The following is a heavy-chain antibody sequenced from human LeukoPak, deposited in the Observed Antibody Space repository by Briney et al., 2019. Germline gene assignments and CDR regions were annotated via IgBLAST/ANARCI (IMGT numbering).Heavy chain of an antibody. CDR1: GGSVSSGSYY. Sequence: SETLSLTCTVSGGSVSSGSYYWTWIRQPPGKGLEWIGYIYSSGTTKYNSSFKGRVTISVDTSKNQISLKLTSVTAADTAVYYCARDSSIWYRGAFDYWGQGTLVTVSS. D-gene: IGHD6-13*01. J-gene: IGHJ4*02. CDR3: ARDSSIWYRGAFDY. CDR2: IYSSGTT. V-gene: IGHV4-61*01.